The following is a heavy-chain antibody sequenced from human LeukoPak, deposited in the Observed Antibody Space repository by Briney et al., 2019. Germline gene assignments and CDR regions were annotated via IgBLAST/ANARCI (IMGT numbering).Heavy chain of an antibody. Sequence: SETLSLTCVVFGGSIRSYYWSWIRQPPGKGLECIGYVHDSGNTNYNPSLKSRVTISVDTSKNQFSLNLTSVTAADMAVYYCARQVGAMRFDYWGQGTLVTVSS. V-gene: IGHV4-59*08. D-gene: IGHD1-26*01. CDR2: VHDSGNT. CDR3: ARQVGAMRFDY. CDR1: GGSIRSYY. J-gene: IGHJ4*02.